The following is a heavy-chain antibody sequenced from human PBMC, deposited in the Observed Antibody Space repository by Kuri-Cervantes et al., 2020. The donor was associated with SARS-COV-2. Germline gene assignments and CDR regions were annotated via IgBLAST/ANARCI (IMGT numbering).Heavy chain of an antibody. CDR2: IFSNDEK. CDR3: ARIEGTTNYYYYGMDV. Sequence: SGPTLVKPTETLTLTCTVSGFSLSNARMGVSWIRQPPGKALEWLAHIFSNDEKSYSTSLKSRLTISKDTSKSQVVLTMTNMDPVDTATYYCARIEGTTNYYYYGMDVWGQGTTVTVSS. J-gene: IGHJ6*02. CDR1: GFSLSNARMG. V-gene: IGHV2-26*01. D-gene: IGHD1-26*01.